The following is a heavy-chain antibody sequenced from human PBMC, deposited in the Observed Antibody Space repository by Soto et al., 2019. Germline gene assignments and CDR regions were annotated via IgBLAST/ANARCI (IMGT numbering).Heavy chain of an antibody. Sequence: SETLSLTGAGYGGSFSGYYWSWIRQPPWKGLEWIGEINHSGSTNYNPSLKSRVTISVDTSKNQFSLKLSSVTAADTAVYYCARVSPGAAAVYYYSYGMDVWGQWTTFTVSS. J-gene: IGHJ6*02. CDR2: INHSGST. CDR1: GGSFSGYY. CDR3: ARVSPGAAAVYYYSYGMDV. D-gene: IGHD6-25*01. V-gene: IGHV4-34*01.